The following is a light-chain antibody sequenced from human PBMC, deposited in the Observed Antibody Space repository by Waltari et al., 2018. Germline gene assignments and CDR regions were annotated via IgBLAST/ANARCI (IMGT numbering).Light chain of an antibody. V-gene: IGLV2-23*02. J-gene: IGLJ3*02. Sequence: QQQHPGRAPKLVNYDVSERPSGVITRFSGSKTGNAASLTTSGIQAEDDAAYYCNSYAGQSSWVFGGGTKLTVL. CDR2: DVS. CDR3: NSYAGQSSWV.